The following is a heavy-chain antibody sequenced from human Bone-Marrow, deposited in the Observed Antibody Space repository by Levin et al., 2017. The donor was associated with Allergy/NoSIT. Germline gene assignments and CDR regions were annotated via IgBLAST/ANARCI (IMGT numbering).Heavy chain of an antibody. CDR1: ATIYY. CDR3: ARMGYSRYPSYWYFDL. CDR2: MYYTGTT. D-gene: IGHD2-21*01. J-gene: IGHJ2*01. Sequence: SQTLSLPCSVSATIYYWGWIRQTPEKGLEWIGSMYYTGTTYYNPSLKSRVTISMDTSKNEFSLKMNSVTAADTAVYYCARMGYSRYPSYWYFDLWGRGRLITVSS. V-gene: IGHV4-39*01.